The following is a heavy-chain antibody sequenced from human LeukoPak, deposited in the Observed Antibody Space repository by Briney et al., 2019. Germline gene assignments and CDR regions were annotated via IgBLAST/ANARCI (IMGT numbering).Heavy chain of an antibody. CDR2: IGSTI. J-gene: IGHJ6*03. D-gene: IGHD1-26*01. V-gene: IGHV3-11*04. CDR3: ARDRGIVGTTGYYYMDV. Sequence: PGGSLRLSCVGSGFTFSSYWMSWIRQAPGKGLEWVSYIGSTIYYADSVKGRFTISRDNAKNSLYLQMNSLRAEDTAVYYCARDRGIVGTTGYYYMDVWGKGTTVTVSS. CDR1: GFTFSSYW.